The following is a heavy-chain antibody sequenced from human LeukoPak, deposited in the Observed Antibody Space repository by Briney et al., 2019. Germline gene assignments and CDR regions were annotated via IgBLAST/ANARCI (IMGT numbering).Heavy chain of an antibody. CDR1: GGTFSSYA. J-gene: IGHJ4*02. CDR2: IIPFFGTA. Sequence: GASVKVSCKASGGTFSSYAISWVRQAPGHGLEWMGGIIPFFGTANYAQDFQGRVTITADESTGTAYMGLSSLRSEDTAVYYCARGPHYYDSSGYDYWGQGTLVTVSS. CDR3: ARGPHYYDSSGYDY. V-gene: IGHV1-69*13. D-gene: IGHD3-22*01.